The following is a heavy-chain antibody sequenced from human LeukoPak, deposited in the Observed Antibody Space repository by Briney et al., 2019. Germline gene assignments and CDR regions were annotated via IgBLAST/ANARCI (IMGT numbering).Heavy chain of an antibody. CDR1: GYTFTGYY. V-gene: IGHV1-2*02. CDR3: ARGVVVVPAAIDY. Sequence: ASVKVSCKASGYTFTGYYMHWVRQAPGQGLEWMGWINPNSGGTNYAQKFQGRVTMTRDTSISTAHMELSRLRSDDTAVYYCARGVVVVPAAIDYWGQGTLVTVSS. J-gene: IGHJ4*02. D-gene: IGHD2-2*01. CDR2: INPNSGGT.